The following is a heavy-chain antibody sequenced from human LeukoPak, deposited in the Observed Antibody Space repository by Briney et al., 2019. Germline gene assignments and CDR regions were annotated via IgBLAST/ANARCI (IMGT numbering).Heavy chain of an antibody. CDR1: GGSFSGYY. CDR2: INHSGST. Sequence: SESLSLTCAVYGGSFSGYYWSWIRQPPGKGLEWIGEINHSGSTNYNPSLKSRVTISVDTSKNQFSLKLSSVTAADTAVYYCARRNGSGSYYNWFDPWGQGTLVTVSS. CDR3: ARRNGSGSYYNWFDP. D-gene: IGHD3-10*01. V-gene: IGHV4-34*01. J-gene: IGHJ5*02.